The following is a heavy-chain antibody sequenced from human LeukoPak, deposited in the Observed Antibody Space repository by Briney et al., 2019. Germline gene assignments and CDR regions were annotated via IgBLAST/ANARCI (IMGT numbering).Heavy chain of an antibody. CDR2: IYYTGAT. V-gene: IGHV4-59*01. CDR1: GGSISSYY. D-gene: IGHD5-18*01. Sequence: PLETLSLTCTASGGSISSYYWSWIRLPPGKGLEWIGYIYYTGATYYNPSLKNRVIILLDTSKNKFSLQLSSVTAADAAVYYCARAGYSYGTGYYFDYWGQGALVTVSS. CDR3: ARAGYSYGTGYYFDY. J-gene: IGHJ4*02.